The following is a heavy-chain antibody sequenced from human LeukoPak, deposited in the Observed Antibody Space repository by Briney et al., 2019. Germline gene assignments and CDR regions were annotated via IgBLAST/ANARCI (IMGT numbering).Heavy chain of an antibody. CDR3: ATADNTWRHDF. Sequence: GGSLRLSCAASGFTLSSYAMSWVRQAPGKGLEWVSAISGNGAGTYYGDSVKGRFTISRDISKNTLFLQMNSLTAEDTAVYYCATADNTWRHDFWGQGTLVTVSS. CDR2: ISGNGAGT. D-gene: IGHD5-24*01. J-gene: IGHJ4*02. CDR1: GFTLSSYA. V-gene: IGHV3-23*01.